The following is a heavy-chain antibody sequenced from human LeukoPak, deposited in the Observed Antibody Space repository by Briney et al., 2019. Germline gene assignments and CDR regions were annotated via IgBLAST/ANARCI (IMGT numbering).Heavy chain of an antibody. CDR1: GFTFSTYG. CDR2: ISGSGDQT. CDR3: ATQPESYGDSASYFHH. V-gene: IGHV3-23*01. D-gene: IGHD4-17*01. J-gene: IGHJ1*01. Sequence: PGGSLRLSCAASGFTFSTYGMSWVRQAPGKGLEWVSAISGSGDQTYYADSVKGRFTLSRDNSNNILHLQMHSLRADDTVVYYCATQPESYGDSASYFHHWGQGTLVTVSS.